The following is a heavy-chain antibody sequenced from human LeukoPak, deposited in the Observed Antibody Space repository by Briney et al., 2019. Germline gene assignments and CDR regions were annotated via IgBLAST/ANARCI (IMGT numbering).Heavy chain of an antibody. V-gene: IGHV3-21*01. Sequence: GGSLRLSCAASGFTFSSYSMNWVRQARGKGLEWVSSISSSSSYIYYADSVKGRFTISRDNAKNSLYLQMNSLRAEDTAVYYCARDSVPLDAFDIWGQGTMVTVSS. J-gene: IGHJ3*02. CDR3: ARDSVPLDAFDI. CDR2: ISSSSSYI. CDR1: GFTFSSYS.